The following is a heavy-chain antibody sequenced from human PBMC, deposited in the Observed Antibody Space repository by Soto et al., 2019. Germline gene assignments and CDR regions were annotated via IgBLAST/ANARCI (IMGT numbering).Heavy chain of an antibody. J-gene: IGHJ4*02. Sequence: GGSLRLSCAASGFTFSSYGMHWVRQAPGKGLEWVAVISYDGSNKYYADSVEGRFTISRDNSKNTLYLQMNSLRAEDTAVYYCAGKETSSSWYPIDYWRQRTLVTVSS. CDR1: GFTFSSYG. D-gene: IGHD6-13*01. CDR2: ISYDGSNK. CDR3: AGKETSSSWYPIDY. V-gene: IGHV3-30*03.